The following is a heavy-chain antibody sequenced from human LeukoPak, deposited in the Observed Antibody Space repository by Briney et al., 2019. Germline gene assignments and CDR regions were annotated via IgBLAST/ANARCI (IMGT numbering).Heavy chain of an antibody. Sequence: PGGSLRLSCAASGFIFDDYAMHWVRQAPGKGLEWVSTINWNSGTLAYADSVKGRFTISRDNAKNSLYLQMNSLRTEDTALYYCARGLGGDQGYFDLWGRGTLATVSS. CDR1: GFIFDDYA. V-gene: IGHV3-9*01. D-gene: IGHD3-10*01. CDR3: ARGLGGDQGYFDL. J-gene: IGHJ2*01. CDR2: INWNSGTL.